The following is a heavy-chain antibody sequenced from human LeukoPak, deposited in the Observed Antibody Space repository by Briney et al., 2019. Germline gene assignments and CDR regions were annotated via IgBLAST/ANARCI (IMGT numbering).Heavy chain of an antibody. J-gene: IGHJ4*02. D-gene: IGHD6-19*01. CDR2: ISSSSSYI. CDR3: ARDRAGGWTDY. Sequence: GGSLRLSCAASGFTFSSYSMNWVRQAPGKGLEWVSSISSSSSYIYHADSVKGRFTISRDNAKNSLYLQMNSLRAEDTAVYYCARDRAGGWTDYWGQGTLVTVSS. V-gene: IGHV3-21*01. CDR1: GFTFSSYS.